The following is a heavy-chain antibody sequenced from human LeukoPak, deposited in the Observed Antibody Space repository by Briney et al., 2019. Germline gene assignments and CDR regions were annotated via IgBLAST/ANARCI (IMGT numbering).Heavy chain of an antibody. Sequence: GSSVKVSCKASGGTFSSYAISWVRQAPGQGLEWMGGIIPIFGTANYAQKFQGRVTITADKSTSTAYMELSSLRSEDTAVYYCARGHIYYDFWSGYYRGAQYYFDYWGQGTLVTVSS. V-gene: IGHV1-69*06. CDR2: IIPIFGTA. CDR3: ARGHIYYDFWSGYYRGAQYYFDY. J-gene: IGHJ4*02. CDR1: GGTFSSYA. D-gene: IGHD3-3*01.